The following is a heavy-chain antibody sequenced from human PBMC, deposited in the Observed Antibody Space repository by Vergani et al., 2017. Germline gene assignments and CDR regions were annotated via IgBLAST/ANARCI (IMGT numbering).Heavy chain of an antibody. D-gene: IGHD5-12*01. CDR1: GFTFNHYA. Sequence: EVQLVESGGDLVKPGGSLRLSCAASGFTFNHYAMNWVRQAPGKGLEWVSGISGSGGSTYYAGSVKGRFTISRDSSKNTLYLQMNSLSAGDTAVYYCAKANPRNSXYDYLYYYHAMDVWGQGTTVTVSS. J-gene: IGHJ6*02. CDR2: ISGSGGST. V-gene: IGHV3-23*04. CDR3: AKANPRNSXYDYLYYYHAMDV.